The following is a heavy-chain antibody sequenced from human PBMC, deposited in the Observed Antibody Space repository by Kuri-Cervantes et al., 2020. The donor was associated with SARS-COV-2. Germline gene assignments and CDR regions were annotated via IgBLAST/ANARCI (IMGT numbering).Heavy chain of an antibody. CDR1: GFTFSSYA. J-gene: IGHJ4*02. CDR2: ISYDGSNK. CDR3: ARAFMVRGVNGPGY. V-gene: IGHV3-30-3*01. Sequence: GGSLRLSCAASGFTFSSYAMHWVRQAPGKGLEWVAVISYDGSNKYYADSVKGRSTISRDNSKNTLYLQMNSLRAEDTAVYYCARAFMVRGVNGPGYWGQGTLVTVSS. D-gene: IGHD3-10*01.